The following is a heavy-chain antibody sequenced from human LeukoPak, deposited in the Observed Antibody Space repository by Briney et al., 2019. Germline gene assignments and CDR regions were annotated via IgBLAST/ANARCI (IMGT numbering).Heavy chain of an antibody. D-gene: IGHD6-13*01. V-gene: IGHV4-61*01. CDR1: GVSVSSGSYY. J-gene: IGHJ4*02. CDR2: IYYSGST. Sequence: SETLSLTCTVSGVSVSSGSYYWSWIRQPPGKGLEWIGYIYYSGSTNYNPSLKSRVTISVDTSKNQFSLKLSSVTAADTAVYYCARVRSIAAAGTGEYFDYWGQGTLVTVSS. CDR3: ARVRSIAAAGTGEYFDY.